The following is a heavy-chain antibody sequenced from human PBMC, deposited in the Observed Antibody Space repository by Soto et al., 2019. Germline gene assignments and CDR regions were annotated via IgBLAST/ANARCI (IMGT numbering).Heavy chain of an antibody. CDR3: ARRYFDTYYYYGMDV. V-gene: IGHV4-34*01. CDR1: GGSFSGYY. Sequence: SETLSLTCAVYGGSFSGYYWSWIRQPPGKGLEWIGEINHSGSTNYNPSLKSRVTISVDTSKNQFSLKLSSVTAADTAVYYCARRYFDTYYYYGMDVWGQGTTVTAP. D-gene: IGHD3-9*01. CDR2: INHSGST. J-gene: IGHJ6*02.